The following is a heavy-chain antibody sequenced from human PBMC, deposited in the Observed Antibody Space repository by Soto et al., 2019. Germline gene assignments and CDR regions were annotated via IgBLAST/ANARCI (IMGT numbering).Heavy chain of an antibody. CDR2: INPSGGST. D-gene: IGHD5-12*01. V-gene: IGHV1-46*03. CDR3: ARDSTPGYSGYETPFLDY. CDR1: GYTFTSYY. J-gene: IGHJ4*02. Sequence: ASVKVSCKASGYTFTSYYIHWVRQAPGQGLEWMGIINPSGGSTSYAQKFQGRVTMTRDTSTSTVYMELSSLRSEDTAVYYCARDSTPGYSGYETPFLDYWGQGTLVTVSS.